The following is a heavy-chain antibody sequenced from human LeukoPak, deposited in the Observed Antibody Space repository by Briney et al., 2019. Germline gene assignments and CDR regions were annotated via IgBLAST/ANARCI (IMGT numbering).Heavy chain of an antibody. CDR3: ASQGVDTAMVYGYYGMDV. V-gene: IGHV4-59*12. Sequence: KPSETLSLTCTVSGGSMSPYHWSWIRQPPGKGLEWTGYIYYSGCTNYNPSLKSRVTISVDTSKNQFSLKLSSVTAADTAVYYCASQGVDTAMVYGYYGMDVWGQGTTVTVSS. D-gene: IGHD5-18*01. J-gene: IGHJ6*02. CDR1: GGSMSPYH. CDR2: IYYSGCT.